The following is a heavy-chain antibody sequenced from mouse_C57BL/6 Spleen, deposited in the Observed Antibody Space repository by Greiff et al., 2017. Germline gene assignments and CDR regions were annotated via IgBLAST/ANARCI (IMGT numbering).Heavy chain of an antibody. J-gene: IGHJ2*01. CDR3: ARRGGKNGSSVDD. D-gene: IGHD1-1*01. V-gene: IGHV1-80*01. CDR1: GYAFSSYW. CDR2: IYPGDGDT. Sequence: VKLQESGAELVKPGASVKISCKASGYAFSSYWMNWVKQRPGKGLEWIGQIYPGDGDTNYNGKFKGKATLTADKSSSTAYMQLSSLTSEDSAVYFCARRGGKNGSSVDDWGQGTTLTVSS.